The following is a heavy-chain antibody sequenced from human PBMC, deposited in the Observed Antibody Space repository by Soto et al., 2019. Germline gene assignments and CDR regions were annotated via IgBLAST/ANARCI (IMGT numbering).Heavy chain of an antibody. D-gene: IGHD3-10*01. J-gene: IGHJ1*01. CDR3: ATRGITLGAEYFQH. CDR2: THYRSKWYN. V-gene: IGHV6-1*01. CDR1: GDSVSSNSAA. Sequence: SQTLSLTCAISGDSVSSNSAAWNWIWQSPSRGLEWLGRTHYRSKWYNDYAVSVKSRITINPDTSKNQFSLHLNSVTPEDTGVYYCATRGITLGAEYFQHWGQGTLVTVSS.